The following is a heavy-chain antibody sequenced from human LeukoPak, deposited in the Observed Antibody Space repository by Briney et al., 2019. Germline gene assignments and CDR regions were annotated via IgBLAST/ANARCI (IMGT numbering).Heavy chain of an antibody. Sequence: PGGSLRLSCAASGFTFSSYAMSGVRQAPGRGREWVSAISGSGGSTYYADSVKGRFTISRDNSKNTLYLQMNSLRAEDTAVYYCAKDRGVTAVADPFDYWGQGTLVTVSS. J-gene: IGHJ4*02. CDR1: GFTFSSYA. CDR2: ISGSGGST. V-gene: IGHV3-23*01. D-gene: IGHD6-19*01. CDR3: AKDRGVTAVADPFDY.